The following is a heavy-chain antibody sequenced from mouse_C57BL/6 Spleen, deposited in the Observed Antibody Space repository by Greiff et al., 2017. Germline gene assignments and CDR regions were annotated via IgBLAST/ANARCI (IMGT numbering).Heavy chain of an antibody. CDR1: GYTFTSYW. CDR3: AIGIYYGSSHWYFDV. Sequence: QVQLKQPGAELVKPGASVKMSCKASGYTFTSYWITWVKQRPGQGLAWIGAIYPGSGSTNYNEKFKSKATLTVDTSSSTAYMQLSSLTSEDSAVYYCAIGIYYGSSHWYFDVWGTGTTVTVSS. J-gene: IGHJ1*03. V-gene: IGHV1-55*01. CDR2: IYPGSGST. D-gene: IGHD1-1*01.